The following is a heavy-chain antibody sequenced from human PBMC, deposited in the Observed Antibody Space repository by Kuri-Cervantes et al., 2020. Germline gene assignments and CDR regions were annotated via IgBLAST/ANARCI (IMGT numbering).Heavy chain of an antibody. CDR2: IKWNGGST. V-gene: IGHV3-20*04. J-gene: IGHJ3*02. CDR3: AKTGEGYAFDI. Sequence: LSLTCAASGFRFDDYGMSWVRQAPGKGLEWVSGIKWNGGSTGYVDSVKGRFTISRDNAKNSLYLQMNSLRAEDTALYYCAKTGEGYAFDIWGQGTMVTVSS. D-gene: IGHD3-10*01. CDR1: GFRFDDYG.